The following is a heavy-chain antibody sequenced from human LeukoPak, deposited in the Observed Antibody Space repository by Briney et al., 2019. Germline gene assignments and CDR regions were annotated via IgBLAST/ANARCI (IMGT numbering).Heavy chain of an antibody. CDR3: ATQGRPPAYIVGATLDY. J-gene: IGHJ4*02. D-gene: IGHD1-26*01. V-gene: IGHV1-2*02. Sequence: ASVKVSCKASGYSFTGYYMRWVRQAPGQGLEWMGWINPNSGGTNYAQKFQGRVTMTRDTSISTAYMELRRLRSDDTAVYYCATQGRPPAYIVGATLDYWGQGTLVTVCS. CDR2: INPNSGGT. CDR1: GYSFTGYY.